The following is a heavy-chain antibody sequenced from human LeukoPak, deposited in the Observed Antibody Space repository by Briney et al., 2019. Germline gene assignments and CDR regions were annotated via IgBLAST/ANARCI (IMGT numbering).Heavy chain of an antibody. V-gene: IGHV4-59*01. CDR3: ARHYYYDPFDY. Sequence: SETLSLTCTVSSGSISSYYWSWIRQPPGKGLEWIGYISYSGSTDYNPSLKSRVIISVDTSKNQFSLELNSVTAADTAVYYCARHYYYDPFDYWGQGALVTVSS. D-gene: IGHD3-22*01. CDR2: ISYSGST. CDR1: SGSISSYY. J-gene: IGHJ4*02.